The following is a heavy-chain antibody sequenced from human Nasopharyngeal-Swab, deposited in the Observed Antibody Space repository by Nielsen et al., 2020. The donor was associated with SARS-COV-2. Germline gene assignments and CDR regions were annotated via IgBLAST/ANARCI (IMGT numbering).Heavy chain of an antibody. Sequence: GGSLRLSCAASGFTFRSYGIHWVRQPPGKGLEWVAVISYDGVDKFYADSVKGRFSISRDNSENTLYLQMNSLRPEDTAVYYCAKDLGGLYYGSGYYLDYWGQGTLVTVSS. CDR2: ISYDGVDK. J-gene: IGHJ4*01. CDR1: GFTFRSYG. D-gene: IGHD3-10*01. CDR3: AKDLGGLYYGSGYYLDY. V-gene: IGHV3-30*18.